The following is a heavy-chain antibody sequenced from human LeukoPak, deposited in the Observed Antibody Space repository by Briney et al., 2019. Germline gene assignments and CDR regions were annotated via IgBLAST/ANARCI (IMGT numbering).Heavy chain of an antibody. J-gene: IGHJ4*02. CDR2: IYYSGST. CDR3: ARERGPDCSGGSCWDY. D-gene: IGHD2-15*01. CDR1: GGSISSYY. V-gene: IGHV4-59*01. Sequence: SETLSLTCTVSGGSISSYYWSWIRQPPGKGLEWIGFIYYSGSTNYNPSLKSRVTISVDTSKNQFSLKLTSVTAADTAVYYCARERGPDCSGGSCWDYWGQGTLVTVSS.